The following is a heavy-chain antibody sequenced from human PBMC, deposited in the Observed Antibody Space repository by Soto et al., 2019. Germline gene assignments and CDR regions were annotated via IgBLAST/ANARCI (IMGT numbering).Heavy chain of an antibody. Sequence: QVQLVESGGGGVQPGRSLRLSCAASGFTFSSYAMHWVRQAPGKGLEWVAVISYDGSNKYYADSVKGRFTISRDNSKNTLYLQMNSLRAEATAVYYCARGSGVSERYSSGDGFDPWGQGTLVTVSS. CDR3: ARGSGVSERYSSGDGFDP. CDR1: GFTFSSYA. J-gene: IGHJ5*02. V-gene: IGHV3-30-3*01. CDR2: ISYDGSNK. D-gene: IGHD6-19*01.